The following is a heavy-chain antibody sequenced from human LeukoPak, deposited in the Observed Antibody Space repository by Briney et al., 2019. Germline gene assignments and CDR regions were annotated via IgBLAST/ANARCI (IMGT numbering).Heavy chain of an antibody. CDR2: IYSGGST. CDR1: GFTVSSNY. D-gene: IGHD4-17*01. CDR3: ARADGDYAASDY. Sequence: GGSLRLSCAASGFTVSSNYMSWVRQAPGKGLEWVSVIYSGGSTYYADSVEGRVTISRDNSKNTLYLQMNSLRAEDTAVYYCARADGDYAASDYWGQGTLVTVSS. J-gene: IGHJ4*02. V-gene: IGHV3-66*01.